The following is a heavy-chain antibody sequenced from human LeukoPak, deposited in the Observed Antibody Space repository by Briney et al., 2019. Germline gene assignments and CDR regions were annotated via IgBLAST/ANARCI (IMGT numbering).Heavy chain of an antibody. Sequence: SETLSLTCTVSGGSISSGTYYWSWIRQPPGRGLEWIGSIYHSGSTYYNPSLKSRVTISVDTSKNQFSLKLSSVTAADTAVYYCARERGVHTLDAFDIWGQGTMVTVSS. CDR1: GGSISSGTYY. CDR2: IYHSGST. CDR3: ARERGVHTLDAFDI. D-gene: IGHD1-1*01. V-gene: IGHV4-39*07. J-gene: IGHJ3*02.